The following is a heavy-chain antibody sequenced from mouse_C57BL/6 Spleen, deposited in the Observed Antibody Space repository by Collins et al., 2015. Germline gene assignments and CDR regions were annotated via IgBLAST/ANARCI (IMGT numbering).Heavy chain of an antibody. Sequence: EVQLQQSGPELVKPGASVKISCKASGYTFTDYYMNWVKQSHGKSLEWIGDINPNNGGTSYNQKFKGKATLTVDKSSSTAYMELRSLTSEDSAVYYCARDYYDYWYFDVWGTGTTVTVSS. CDR1: GYTFTDYY. V-gene: IGHV1-26*01. CDR2: INPNNGGT. J-gene: IGHJ1*03. D-gene: IGHD2-4*01. CDR3: ARDYYDYWYFDV.